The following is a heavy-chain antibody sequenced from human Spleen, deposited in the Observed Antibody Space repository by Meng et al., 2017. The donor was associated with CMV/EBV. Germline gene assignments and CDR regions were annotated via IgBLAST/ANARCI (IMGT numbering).Heavy chain of an antibody. J-gene: IGHJ4*02. CDR1: GFWFDDYV. V-gene: IGHV3-20*03. D-gene: IGHD2-2*01. Sequence: SSGFWFDDYVMSWVRQAPGEGLEWIAGINWNSFSMSYAESVKGRFTISRDNAKNSLYLEMSSLRVEDTAFYFCARGQRPAASPFDSWGQGALVTVSS. CDR3: ARGQRPAASPFDS. CDR2: INWNSFSM.